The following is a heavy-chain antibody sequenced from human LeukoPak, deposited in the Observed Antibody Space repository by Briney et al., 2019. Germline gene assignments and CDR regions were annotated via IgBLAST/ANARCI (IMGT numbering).Heavy chain of an antibody. CDR1: GGSISSGRYY. V-gene: IGHV4-61*02. Sequence: PSETLSLTCTVSGGSISSGRYYWSWIRQPAGKGLEWIGRIYTSGSTNYNPSLKSRVTISVDTSKNQFSLKLSSVTAADTAVYYCARELSGFQLWSQGTLVTVSS. CDR3: ARELSGFQL. D-gene: IGHD3-22*01. CDR2: IYTSGST. J-gene: IGHJ4*02.